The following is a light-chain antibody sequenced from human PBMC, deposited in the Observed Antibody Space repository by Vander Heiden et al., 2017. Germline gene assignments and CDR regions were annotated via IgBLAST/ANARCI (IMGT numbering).Light chain of an antibody. CDR1: QSVRSY. J-gene: IGKJ4*01. CDR3: QQRSNWPPT. Sequence: ELVLTQPPATLSLFPGERATLSCRASQSVRSYLAWHQQRPGQAPRLLIYDASTRATGTPARFSGSGSGTDFTLTISGLEPEDFAVYFCQQRSNWPPTFGGGTKVEIK. CDR2: DAS. V-gene: IGKV3-11*01.